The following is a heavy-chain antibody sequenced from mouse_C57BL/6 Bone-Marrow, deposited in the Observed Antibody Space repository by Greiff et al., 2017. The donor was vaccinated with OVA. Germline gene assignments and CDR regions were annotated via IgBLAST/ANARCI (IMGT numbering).Heavy chain of an antibody. Sequence: QVQLQQSGAELVMPGASVKLSCKASGYTFTSYWMHWVKQRPGQGLEWIGEIDPSDSYTNYNQKFKGKSTLTVDKSSSTAYMQLSSLTSEDSAVYYCARTTVVEGGNAMDYWGQGTSVTVSS. CDR1: GYTFTSYW. J-gene: IGHJ4*01. D-gene: IGHD1-1*01. CDR3: ARTTVVEGGNAMDY. CDR2: IDPSDSYT. V-gene: IGHV1-69*01.